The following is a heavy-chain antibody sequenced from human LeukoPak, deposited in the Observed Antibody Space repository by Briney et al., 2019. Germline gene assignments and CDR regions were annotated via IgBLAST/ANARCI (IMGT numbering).Heavy chain of an antibody. V-gene: IGHV1-18*01. J-gene: IGHJ4*02. Sequence: ASVKVSCKASGYTFTNYVISWVRQAPGQGLEWMGWISAYSGNTNYAQKVQGRVTMTTDTSTSTAYMELRNLRSDDTAAYYCAREGGSGSPPFDYWGQGTLVTVSS. CDR2: ISAYSGNT. CDR3: AREGGSGSPPFDY. D-gene: IGHD3-10*01. CDR1: GYTFTNYV.